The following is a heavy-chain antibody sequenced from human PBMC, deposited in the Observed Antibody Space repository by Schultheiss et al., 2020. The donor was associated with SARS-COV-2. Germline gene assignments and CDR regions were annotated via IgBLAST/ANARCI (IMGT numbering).Heavy chain of an antibody. CDR3: ARVYHWFDP. D-gene: IGHD1-14*01. CDR1: GGSISSYY. V-gene: IGHV4-59*01. J-gene: IGHJ5*02. Sequence: SQTLSLTCTVSGGSISSYYWSWIRQPPGKGLEWIGYIYYSGSTNYNPSLKSRVTISVDTSKNQFSLKLSSVTAADTAVYYCARVYHWFDPWGQGTLVTVSS. CDR2: IYYSGST.